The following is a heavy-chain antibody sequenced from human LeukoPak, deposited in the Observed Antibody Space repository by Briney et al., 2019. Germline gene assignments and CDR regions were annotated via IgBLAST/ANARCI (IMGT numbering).Heavy chain of an antibody. J-gene: IGHJ4*02. V-gene: IGHV1-69*01. CDR3: ARKDDSSGYYWFYFDY. CDR2: IIPIFGTA. CDR1: GGTFSSYA. Sequence: SVKVSCKASGGTFSSYAISWVRQAPGQGLEWMGGIIPIFGTANYAQKFQGRVTITADESTSTAYMELSSMRSEDTAVYYCARKDDSSGYYWFYFDYWGQGTLVTVSS. D-gene: IGHD3-22*01.